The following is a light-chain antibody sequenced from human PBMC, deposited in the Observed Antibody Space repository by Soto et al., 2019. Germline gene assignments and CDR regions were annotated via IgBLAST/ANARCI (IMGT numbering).Light chain of an antibody. CDR1: ETVATN. CDR2: GAS. CDR3: QQYFEWPPMT. V-gene: IGKV3-15*01. J-gene: IGKJ1*01. Sequence: VMTQSPATLSVSPGERATLPCWASETVATNLAWYQQKPGQAPRLLISGASTRAAGISDRFRGSGSGTEFTLTIGSLRSEDSAIYYCQQYFEWPPMTFGQGTKVEI.